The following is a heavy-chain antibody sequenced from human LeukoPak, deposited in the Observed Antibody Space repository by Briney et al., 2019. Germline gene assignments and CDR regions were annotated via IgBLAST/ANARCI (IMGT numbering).Heavy chain of an antibody. D-gene: IGHD2-15*01. CDR1: GFSFSAYW. V-gene: IGHV3-7*01. Sequence: GGSLRLSCAASGFSFSAYWMTWVRQAPGTGLEWVANINPAGSETYYVDPVKGRFSISRDNAKNLVYLQVNSLRAEDTAVYHCARFGYVAAVDVWGQGTPVTVSS. J-gene: IGHJ4*02. CDR3: ARFGYVAAVDV. CDR2: INPAGSET.